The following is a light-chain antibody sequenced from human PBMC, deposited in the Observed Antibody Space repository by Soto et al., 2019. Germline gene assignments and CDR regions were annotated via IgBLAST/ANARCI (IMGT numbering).Light chain of an antibody. CDR2: DAS. Sequence: DIQMTQSPSSLSASVGDRVTITCQASQDISNYLNWYQQKPGKAPKLLIYDASNLETGVPSRFSGSGSGTDFTFTISSLQPEDFAVYYCQQDYNLPITFGQGTRLRL. CDR3: QQDYNLPIT. V-gene: IGKV1-33*01. CDR1: QDISNY. J-gene: IGKJ5*01.